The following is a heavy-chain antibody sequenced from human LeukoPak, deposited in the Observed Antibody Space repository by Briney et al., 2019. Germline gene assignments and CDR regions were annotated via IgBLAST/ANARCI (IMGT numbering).Heavy chain of an antibody. Sequence: GGSLRLSCEASGFTFSSLYMDWVRQAPGKGLERVGRIRNKAADYSTDYASSVKGRFTISRDDSRNSLYLQMSSLKSEDTALYYCVRVRHGDSFDFWGQGTPVTVSS. D-gene: IGHD4-17*01. J-gene: IGHJ4*02. CDR1: GFTFSSLY. CDR2: IRNKAADYST. V-gene: IGHV3-72*01. CDR3: VRVRHGDSFDF.